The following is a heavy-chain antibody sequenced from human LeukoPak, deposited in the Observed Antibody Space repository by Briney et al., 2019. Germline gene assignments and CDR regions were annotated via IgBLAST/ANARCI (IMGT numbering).Heavy chain of an antibody. V-gene: IGHV1-2*02. Sequence: ASVKVSCXASGYTFTGYYMHWVRQARGQGLEWMGWINPNSGGTNYAQKFQGRVTMTRDTSISTAYMELSRLRSDDTAVYYCARVTPLEGGSYYFDYWGQGTLVTVSS. CDR1: GYTFTGYY. CDR3: ARVTPLEGGSYYFDY. D-gene: IGHD1-26*01. CDR2: INPNSGGT. J-gene: IGHJ4*02.